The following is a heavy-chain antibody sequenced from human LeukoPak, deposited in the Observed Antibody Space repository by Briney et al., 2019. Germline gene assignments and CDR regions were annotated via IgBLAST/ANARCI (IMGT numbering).Heavy chain of an antibody. CDR1: GFTFSNYG. D-gene: IGHD3-10*01. CDR2: IWNDGSNK. CDR3: ARASGPFDY. J-gene: IGHJ4*02. V-gene: IGHV3-33*08. Sequence: SGGSLRLSCTASGFTFSNYGMHWVRQAPGKGLEWVAVIWNDGSNKYYADSVKGRFTISRDNSKNTLYLQMNSLRAEDTAVYSCARASGPFDYWGQGTLVTVSS.